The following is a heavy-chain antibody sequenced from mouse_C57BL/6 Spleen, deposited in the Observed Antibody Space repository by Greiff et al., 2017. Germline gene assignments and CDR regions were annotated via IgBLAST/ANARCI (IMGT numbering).Heavy chain of an antibody. V-gene: IGHV2-5*01. CDR1: GFSLTSYG. CDR3: AKNLIYDGYLYYAMDY. Sequence: VHLVESGPGLVQPSQSLSITCTVSGFSLTSYGVHWVRQSPGKGLEWLGVIWRGGSTDYNAAFMSRLSITKDNSKSQVFFKMNSLQADDTAIYYCAKNLIYDGYLYYAMDYWGQGTSVTVSS. CDR2: IWRGGST. J-gene: IGHJ4*01. D-gene: IGHD2-3*01.